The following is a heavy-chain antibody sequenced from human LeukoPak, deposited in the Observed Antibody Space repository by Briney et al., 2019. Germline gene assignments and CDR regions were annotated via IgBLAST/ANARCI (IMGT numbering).Heavy chain of an antibody. CDR1: GFTFSSYG. Sequence: PGGSLRLSCAASGFTFSSYGMHWVRQAPGKGLEWVAVISYDGSNKYYADSVKGRFTISRDNSKNTLYLQMNSLRAEDTAVYYCAKEDRWYCSSTSCYNSDYWGQGTLVTVSS. CDR2: ISYDGSNK. D-gene: IGHD2-2*02. J-gene: IGHJ4*02. V-gene: IGHV3-30*18. CDR3: AKEDRWYCSSTSCYNSDY.